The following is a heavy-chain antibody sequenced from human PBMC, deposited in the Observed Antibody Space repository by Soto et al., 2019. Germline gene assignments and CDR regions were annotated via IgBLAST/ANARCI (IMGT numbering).Heavy chain of an antibody. CDR2: IHYNGNT. CDR1: GDSISSYS. D-gene: IGHD2-2*01. J-gene: IGHJ6*02. Sequence: SETLSLTCTVSGDSISSYSWSWIRQPPGKGLEWIGNIHYNGNTKYSPSLKSRVTTSVDTSKNHFSLKLSSVTAADTAVYYCARAPKYCSSTSCYGMDVWGQGTTVTVSS. CDR3: ARAPKYCSSTSCYGMDV. V-gene: IGHV4-59*01.